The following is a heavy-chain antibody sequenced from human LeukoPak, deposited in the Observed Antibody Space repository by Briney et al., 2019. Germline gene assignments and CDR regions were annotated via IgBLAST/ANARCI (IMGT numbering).Heavy chain of an antibody. CDR2: ASSDGSST. J-gene: IGHJ4*02. CDR3: ARDSDAGFDY. Sequence: GGSLRLSCAASGFTFSRFWMHRVRQAPGKGLVWVARASSDGSSTYADSVKGRFTISRDNAKRTLYLQTISLRAEDTAIYYCARDSDAGFDYWGQGTLVTVSS. V-gene: IGHV3-74*01. CDR1: GFTFSRFW.